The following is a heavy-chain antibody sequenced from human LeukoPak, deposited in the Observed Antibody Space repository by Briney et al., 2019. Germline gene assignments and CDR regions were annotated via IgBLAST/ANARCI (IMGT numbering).Heavy chain of an antibody. CDR1: GITFSNYN. CDR3: ARDPYNGAYSEGYYYYYMDV. Sequence: PGGSLRLSCAAPGITFSNYNMNWVRQAPGKGLEWISSITSSSFYTFYADSVKGRFTISRDNAKNSLYLQMNSLRVEDTAIYYCARDPYNGAYSEGYYYYYMDVWGKGTTVTVSS. CDR2: ITSSSFYT. V-gene: IGHV3-21*01. J-gene: IGHJ6*03. D-gene: IGHD1-1*01.